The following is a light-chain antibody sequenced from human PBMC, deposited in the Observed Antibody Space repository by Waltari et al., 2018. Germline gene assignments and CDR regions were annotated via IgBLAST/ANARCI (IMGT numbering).Light chain of an antibody. CDR2: SDY. J-gene: IGLJ2*01. Sequence: QPVLTQPPSVSGTPGQRVTISCSGSRSNIGDFSVNWYQHLPGSAPRLLIYSDYQRPSVFPDPCSGSKSGTSASLVVSGLQSDDEADYYCAAWDDSLSGVVFGGGTKLTVL. CDR3: AAWDDSLSGVV. CDR1: RSNIGDFS. V-gene: IGLV1-44*01.